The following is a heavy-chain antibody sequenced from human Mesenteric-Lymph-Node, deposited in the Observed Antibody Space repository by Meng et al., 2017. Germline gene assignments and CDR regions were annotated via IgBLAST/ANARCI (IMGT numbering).Heavy chain of an antibody. Sequence: VQLVESGSELKKPGASVMVSCKASGYTFTTYGMNWVRQAPGQGLEWMGWINTNTGKPTYAQGLTGRFVFSLDTSVSTAYLQISSLKAEDTAVYYCARDSEAADYWGQGTLVTVSS. CDR3: ARDSEAADY. CDR1: GYTFTTYG. V-gene: IGHV7-4-1*02. D-gene: IGHD6-25*01. J-gene: IGHJ4*02. CDR2: INTNTGKP.